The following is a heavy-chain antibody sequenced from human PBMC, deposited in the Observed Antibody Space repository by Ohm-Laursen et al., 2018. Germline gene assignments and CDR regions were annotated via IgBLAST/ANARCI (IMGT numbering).Heavy chain of an antibody. D-gene: IGHD5/OR15-5a*01. Sequence: QTLSLTCAVSGDSVSSNSATWHWIRQSPSRGLEWLGRTYYRSKWYNDSAVSVKTRITINPDTSKNQFSLQLNSLTPEDTAVYYCARSVSGGRCSGVDVWGQGTTVTVSS. CDR2: TYYRSKWYN. CDR1: GDSVSSNSAT. J-gene: IGHJ6*02. V-gene: IGHV6-1*01. CDR3: ARSVSGGRCSGVDV.